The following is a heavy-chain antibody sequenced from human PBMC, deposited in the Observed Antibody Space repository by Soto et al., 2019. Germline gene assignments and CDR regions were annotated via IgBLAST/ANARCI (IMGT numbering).Heavy chain of an antibody. CDR1: GDSFSSDDYY. V-gene: IGHV4-30-4*01. CDR2: ISYRVDT. CDR3: ARVAGVAYCGGDCYHFDY. Sequence: QVQLQESGPGLVKPSQTLSLTCTVSGDSFSSDDYYWSWIRQPPGKGLEWIGYISYRVDTYYSPSLKSRVTMSIDTSKNQFSLNVSSVTAADTAVYYCARVAGVAYCGGDCYHFDYRGQGTLVTVSS. J-gene: IGHJ4*02. D-gene: IGHD2-21*02.